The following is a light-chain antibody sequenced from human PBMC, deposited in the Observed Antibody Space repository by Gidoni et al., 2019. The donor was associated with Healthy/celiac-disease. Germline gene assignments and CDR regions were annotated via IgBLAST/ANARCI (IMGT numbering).Light chain of an antibody. CDR1: QSVSSSY. CDR2: GAS. Sequence: DIVLTQSPGTLSLSPGERATLSCRASQSVSSSYLAWYKQKPGQAPRLLIYGASSRATGIPERFSGSGSGTDFTLTISRLEPEDVAVYYCQQYGSSPETFGQGTKVEIK. CDR3: QQYGSSPET. V-gene: IGKV3-20*01. J-gene: IGKJ1*01.